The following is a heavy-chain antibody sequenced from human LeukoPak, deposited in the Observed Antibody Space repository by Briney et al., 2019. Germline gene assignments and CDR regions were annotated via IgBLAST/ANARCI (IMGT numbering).Heavy chain of an antibody. CDR2: IKQDGSEK. CDR3: ARVVPAAIAFDY. J-gene: IGHJ4*02. V-gene: IGHV3-7*01. CDR1: GFTFSNYW. D-gene: IGHD2-2*01. Sequence: GGSLRLSCAASGFTFSNYWTGWVRQAPGKGLEWVANIKQDGSEKYYVDSVKGRFTISRDNAKNSLYLQMNSLRAEDTAVYYCARVVPAAIAFDYWGQGTLVTVSS.